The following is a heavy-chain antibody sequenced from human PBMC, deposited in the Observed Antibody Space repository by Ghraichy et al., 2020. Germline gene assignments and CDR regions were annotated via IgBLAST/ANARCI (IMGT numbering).Heavy chain of an antibody. CDR2: ISGSGGST. CDR3: AKEGSGYDYYYYYYMDV. V-gene: IGHV3-23*01. CDR1: GFTFSSYA. J-gene: IGHJ6*03. D-gene: IGHD5-12*01. Sequence: GESLNITCAASGFTFSSYAMSWVRQAPGKGLEWVSAISGSGGSTYYADSVKGRFTISRDNSKNTLYLQMNSLRAEDTAVYYCAKEGSGYDYYYYYYMDVWGKGTTVTVSS.